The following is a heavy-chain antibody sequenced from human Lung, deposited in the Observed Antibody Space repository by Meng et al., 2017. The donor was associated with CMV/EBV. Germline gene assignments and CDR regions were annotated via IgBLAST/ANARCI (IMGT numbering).Heavy chain of an antibody. J-gene: IGHJ4*03. CDR1: GYSIGSGYF. CDR3: ARMGARGGNSLIDY. CDR2: IYHSGST. D-gene: IGHD4-23*01. Sequence: SXTXSLXCSVSGYSIGSGYFWGWIRQPPGKGLEWVGSIYHSGSTYHNPSLKSRVTISADSPRNQFSLKLISVTAADTAAYYCARMGARGGNSLIDYWGQGKLV. V-gene: IGHV4-38-2*02.